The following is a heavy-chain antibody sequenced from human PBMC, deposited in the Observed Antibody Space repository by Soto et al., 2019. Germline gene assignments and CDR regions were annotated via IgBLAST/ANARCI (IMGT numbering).Heavy chain of an antibody. Sequence: QVQLVQSGPEVKKPGASVTVSCKASGNRFTSYAFSWVRQAPGQGLEWMGWISPYSGNTKYSQNVQGRITMTADTSTSTAYLELRSLRSDDTAVYYCAVEYCSMTTCLKVAGSSFGFWGQGTLLIVSS. CDR2: ISPYSGNT. D-gene: IGHD2-2*01. J-gene: IGHJ4*02. CDR1: GNRFTSYA. CDR3: AVEYCSMTTCLKVAGSSFGF. V-gene: IGHV1-18*01.